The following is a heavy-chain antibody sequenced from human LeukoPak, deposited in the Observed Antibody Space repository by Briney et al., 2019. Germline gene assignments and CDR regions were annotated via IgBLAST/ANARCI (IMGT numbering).Heavy chain of an antibody. CDR1: GGSISSYY. CDR2: IYYSGST. V-gene: IGHV4-59*01. CDR3: ARVGRYRGDYFDY. Sequence: SETLSLTFTVSGGSISSYYWSWIRQPPGKGLEWIGYIYYSGSTNYNPSLKSRVTISVDTSKNQFSLKLSSVTAADTAVYYCARVGRYRGDYFDYWGQGTLVTVSS. J-gene: IGHJ4*02. D-gene: IGHD6-19*01.